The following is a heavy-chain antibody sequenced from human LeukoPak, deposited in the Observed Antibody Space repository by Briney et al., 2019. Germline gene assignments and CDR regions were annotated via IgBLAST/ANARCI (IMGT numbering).Heavy chain of an antibody. Sequence: GESLEISFTGSGYSFTSYWIAWVRQMPGKGLEWMGIIYPGDSDTRYSPSFQGQVTISADKSISTAYLQWNNLKASDTAMYYCAGQDIVVVATATRAFDIWGQGTMVTVSS. V-gene: IGHV5-51*01. D-gene: IGHD2-15*01. CDR3: AGQDIVVVATATRAFDI. J-gene: IGHJ3*02. CDR1: GYSFTSYW. CDR2: IYPGDSDT.